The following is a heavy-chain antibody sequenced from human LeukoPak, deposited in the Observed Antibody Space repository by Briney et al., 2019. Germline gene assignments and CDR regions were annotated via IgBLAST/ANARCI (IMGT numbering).Heavy chain of an antibody. CDR2: INSGGTTT. CDR3: ASMVVTATHFDY. D-gene: IGHD2-21*02. CDR1: GFNFDKYN. V-gene: IGHV3-48*01. Sequence: GGSLRLSCATSGFNFDKYNMNWVRQTPGKGLEWISYINSGGTTTSYADSVRGRFIVSRDNAKDLLYLQMDSLTAEDSALYYCASMVVTATHFDYWGQGTLVTVSS. J-gene: IGHJ4*02.